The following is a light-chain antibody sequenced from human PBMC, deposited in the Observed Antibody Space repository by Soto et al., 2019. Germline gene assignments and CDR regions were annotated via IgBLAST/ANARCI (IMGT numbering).Light chain of an antibody. V-gene: IGKV3-11*01. J-gene: IGKJ5*01. CDR1: QSVNTY. CDR2: DAS. Sequence: EIVLTQSPGTLSLSPGERATLSCRASQSVNTYLAWFQHKPGQAPRLLIYDASNRATGIPARFSGRGSGTDFTLTISSLAPEDSPVYYCQQRSLWVTFGQGTRLEIK. CDR3: QQRSLWVT.